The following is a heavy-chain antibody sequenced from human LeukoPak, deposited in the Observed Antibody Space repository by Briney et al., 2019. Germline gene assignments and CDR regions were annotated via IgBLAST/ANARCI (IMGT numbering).Heavy chain of an antibody. Sequence: SVKVSCKASGGTLSSYAISWVRQAPGQGLEWMGGIIPIFGTANYAQKFQGRVTITADESTSTAYMELSSLRSEDTAVYYCARDSLYYDFWSGPDYYYYGMDVWGQGTTVTVSS. CDR3: ARDSLYYDFWSGPDYYYYGMDV. CDR2: IIPIFGTA. J-gene: IGHJ6*02. D-gene: IGHD3-3*01. CDR1: GGTLSSYA. V-gene: IGHV1-69*01.